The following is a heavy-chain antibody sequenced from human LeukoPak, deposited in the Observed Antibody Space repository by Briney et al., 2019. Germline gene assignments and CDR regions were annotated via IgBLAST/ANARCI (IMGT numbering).Heavy chain of an antibody. CDR2: IKQDGSEK. V-gene: IGHV3-7*01. CDR3: ARDPPLITAAGSRYFQH. D-gene: IGHD6-13*01. J-gene: IGHJ1*01. Sequence: GGSLRLSCAASGFTFSSYWMTWVRQAPGKGLEWVANIKQDGSEKYYVDSVKGRFTISRDNAKNSLYLQMNSLRADDTAVYYCARDPPLITAAGSRYFQHWGQGTLVTVSS. CDR1: GFTFSSYW.